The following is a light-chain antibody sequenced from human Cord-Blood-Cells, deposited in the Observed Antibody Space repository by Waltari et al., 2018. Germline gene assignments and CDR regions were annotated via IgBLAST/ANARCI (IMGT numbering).Light chain of an antibody. J-gene: IGKJ3*01. CDR1: QSLVHSDGNTY. CDR2: KVS. CDR3: MQGTHWPFT. Sequence: DVVMTQSPLSLPVTLGQPASISCRSSQSLVHSDGNTYLHWFQQRPGQSPRRLIYKVSHRHSGVPDRLSGSGSGTDFTLKISRVEAEDVGFYYCMQGTHWPFTFGPGTKVDIK. V-gene: IGKV2-30*02.